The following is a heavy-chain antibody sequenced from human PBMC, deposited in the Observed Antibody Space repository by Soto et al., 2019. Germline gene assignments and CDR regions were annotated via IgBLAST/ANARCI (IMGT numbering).Heavy chain of an antibody. CDR3: ARGDPFYYLDF. Sequence: SETLSLTCTVSGGSISSYYWTWIRQPPGKGLEWIGYIYYSGSTNYNPSLKSRVTISVDTSKNQFSLKLSSVTAADTAVYYCARGDPFYYLDFWGQGTLVTVSS. V-gene: IGHV4-59*01. CDR1: GGSISSYY. J-gene: IGHJ4*02. CDR2: IYYSGST.